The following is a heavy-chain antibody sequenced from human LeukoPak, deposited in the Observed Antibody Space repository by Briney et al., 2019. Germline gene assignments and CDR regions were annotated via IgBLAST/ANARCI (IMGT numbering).Heavy chain of an antibody. CDR3: TTDFYCSSTSCYTKFMDY. J-gene: IGHJ4*02. CDR2: IKSKTDGGTT. Sequence: GGSLRLSCAASGFTFNNAWMSWVRQAPGKGLEWVGRIKSKTDGGTTDYAAPVKGRFTISRDDSKNTLYLQMNSLKTEDTAVYYCTTDFYCSSTSCYTKFMDYWGQGTLVTVSS. CDR1: GFTFNNAW. V-gene: IGHV3-15*01. D-gene: IGHD2-2*02.